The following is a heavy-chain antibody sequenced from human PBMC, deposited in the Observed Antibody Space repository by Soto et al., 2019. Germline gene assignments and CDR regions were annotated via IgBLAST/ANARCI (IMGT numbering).Heavy chain of an antibody. Sequence: QVQLVQSGSEVKKPGASVKVSCKASGYTFTNYGMSWVRQAPGQGLEGMGWISAYNGNTNHAQNFQGRVTMTTDTSTNTAYMELRSLRSDDTAVYYCARCYCSVGSCYSCWHFDLWGRGALVTVSS. CDR3: ARCYCSVGSCYSCWHFDL. CDR2: ISAYNGNT. V-gene: IGHV1-18*01. J-gene: IGHJ2*01. D-gene: IGHD2-15*01. CDR1: GYTFTNYG.